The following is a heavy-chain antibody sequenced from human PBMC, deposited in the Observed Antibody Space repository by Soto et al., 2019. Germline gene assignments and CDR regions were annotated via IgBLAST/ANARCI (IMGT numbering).Heavy chain of an antibody. V-gene: IGHV4-39*01. CDR2: IYYSGST. Sequence: SETLSLTCTVSGGSISSSSYYWGWIRQPPGKGLEWIGSIYYSGSTYYNPSLKSRVTISVDTSKNQFSLKLSSVTAADTAVYYCASHRKGRAPVDYWGQGTLVTVS. D-gene: IGHD2-15*01. J-gene: IGHJ4*02. CDR1: GGSISSSSYY. CDR3: ASHRKGRAPVDY.